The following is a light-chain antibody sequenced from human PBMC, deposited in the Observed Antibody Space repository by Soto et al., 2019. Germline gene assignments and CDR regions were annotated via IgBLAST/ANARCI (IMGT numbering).Light chain of an antibody. J-gene: IGLJ2*01. V-gene: IGLV2-18*02. CDR3: SSYTSSSTLV. CDR2: EVS. CDR1: SSDVGSYNR. Sequence: QSALTQPPSVSGSPGQSVTISCTGTSSDVGSYNRVSWYQQPPGTAPKLMIHEVSNRPSGVPDRFSGSKSGNTASLTISGLQAEHEADYYCSSYTSSSTLVFGGGTKLTVL.